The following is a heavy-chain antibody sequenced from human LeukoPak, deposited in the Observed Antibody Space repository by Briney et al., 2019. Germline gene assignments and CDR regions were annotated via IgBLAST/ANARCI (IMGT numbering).Heavy chain of an antibody. V-gene: IGHV1-46*01. Sequence: ASVKVSCTASGYTFTSYYMHWVRQAPGQGLEWMGIINPSGGSTSYAQKFQGRLTMTRDMSTSTVYMELSSPRSEDTAVYYCARTETSSGWYFSPYYYYMDVWGKGTTVTVSS. CDR2: INPSGGST. CDR3: ARTETSSGWYFSPYYYYMDV. CDR1: GYTFTSYY. J-gene: IGHJ6*03. D-gene: IGHD6-19*01.